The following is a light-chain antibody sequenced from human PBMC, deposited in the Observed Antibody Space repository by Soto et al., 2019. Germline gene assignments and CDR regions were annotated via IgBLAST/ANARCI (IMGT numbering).Light chain of an antibody. CDR3: AAWDDSRTFV. CDR2: SNN. Sequence: QSALTQPPSAFGTPGQRVTISCSGSSSNIGSNGVNWYQQLPGTAPKLLIYSNNQRPSGVPDRFSGSRPGTSASLAISGLQSEDEADYYCAAWDDSRTFVFGTGTKVTV. V-gene: IGLV1-44*01. J-gene: IGLJ1*01. CDR1: SSNIGSNG.